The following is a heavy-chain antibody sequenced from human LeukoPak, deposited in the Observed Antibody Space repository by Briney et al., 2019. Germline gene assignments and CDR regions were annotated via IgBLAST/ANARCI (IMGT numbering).Heavy chain of an antibody. CDR1: GYTFTGYY. Sequence: ASVKVSCKASGYTFTGYYMHWVRQAPGQGLEWMGWINPNSGGTNYAQKFQGRVTMTRDTSISTAYMELSRLRSDDTAVYYCARAESRYYDSSGYYAFDIWGQGTMVTVSS. D-gene: IGHD3-22*01. V-gene: IGHV1-2*02. J-gene: IGHJ3*02. CDR3: ARAESRYYDSSGYYAFDI. CDR2: INPNSGGT.